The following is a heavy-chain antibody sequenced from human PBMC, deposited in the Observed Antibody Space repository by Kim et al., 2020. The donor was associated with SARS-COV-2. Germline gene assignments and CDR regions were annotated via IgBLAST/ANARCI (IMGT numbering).Heavy chain of an antibody. CDR3: ARGFWIAAAGTERYYSGMDV. D-gene: IGHD6-13*01. Sequence: SVKVSCKASGGTFSSYAISWVRQAPGQGLEWMGGIIPIFGTANYAQKFQGRVTITADESTTTAYMELSSLTSEDTAVYYCARGFWIAAAGTERYYSGMDVWGQGTTVIGAS. CDR2: IIPIFGTA. V-gene: IGHV1-69*13. CDR1: GGTFSSYA. J-gene: IGHJ6*02.